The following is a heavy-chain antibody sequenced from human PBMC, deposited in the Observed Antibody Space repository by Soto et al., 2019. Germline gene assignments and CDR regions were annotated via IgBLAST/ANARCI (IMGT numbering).Heavy chain of an antibody. CDR1: GFTFSSYA. CDR3: ARAQSIAAWDDAFDI. V-gene: IGHV3-30-3*01. J-gene: IGHJ3*02. Sequence: QSGGSLRLSCAASGFTFSSYAMHWVRQAPGKGLEWVAVISYDGSNKYYADSVKGRFTISRDNSKNTLYLQMNSLRAEGTAVYYCARAQSIAAWDDAFDIWGQGTMVTVSS. D-gene: IGHD6-6*01. CDR2: ISYDGSNK.